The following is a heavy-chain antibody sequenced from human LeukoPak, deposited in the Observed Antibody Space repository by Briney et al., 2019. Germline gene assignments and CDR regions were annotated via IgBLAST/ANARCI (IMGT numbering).Heavy chain of an antibody. Sequence: VASVKVSCKASGYTFTSYYMHWVRQAPGQGLEWMGIINPSGGSTSYAQKFQGRVTMTRDTSTSTVYMELSSLRSEDTAVYYCARDRAYYDSSGYWYYFDYWGQGTLVTVSS. CDR3: ARDRAYYDSSGYWYYFDY. D-gene: IGHD3-22*01. CDR1: GYTFTSYY. V-gene: IGHV1-46*01. J-gene: IGHJ4*02. CDR2: INPSGGST.